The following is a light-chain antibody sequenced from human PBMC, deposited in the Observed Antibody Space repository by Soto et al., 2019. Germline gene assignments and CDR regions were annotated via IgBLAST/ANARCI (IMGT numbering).Light chain of an antibody. CDR3: CSYAGSRTYV. CDR1: SSDVGSYDL. V-gene: IGLV2-23*01. Sequence: SVLPQPPSVSGSPGQSITISCPGTSSDVGSYDLVSWYQQHPGKAPKLMIYEDSKRPSGVSTRFSGSKSGNTASLTISGLQAGDEADYYCCSYAGSRTYVFGTGTKVTVL. J-gene: IGLJ1*01. CDR2: EDS.